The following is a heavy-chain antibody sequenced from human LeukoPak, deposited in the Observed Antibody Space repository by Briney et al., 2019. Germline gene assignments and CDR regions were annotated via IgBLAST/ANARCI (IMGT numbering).Heavy chain of an antibody. J-gene: IGHJ6*02. V-gene: IGHV3-23*01. CDR1: GFTFSSYA. CDR3: AKRAGTSLNYYYGMDV. Sequence: GGSLRLSCAASGFTFSSYAMNWVRQAPGKGLEWVSAISGSGGSTYYADSVKGRFTISRDNSKNTLYLQVNSLRAEDTAVYYCAKRAGTSLNYYYGMDVWGQGTTVTVSS. CDR2: ISGSGGST. D-gene: IGHD1-1*01.